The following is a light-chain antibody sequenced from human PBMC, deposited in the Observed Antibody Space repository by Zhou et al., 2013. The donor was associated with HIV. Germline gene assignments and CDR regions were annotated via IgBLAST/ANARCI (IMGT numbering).Light chain of an antibody. CDR2: KAS. V-gene: IGKV1-5*03. CDR3: QQYNTYPIT. Sequence: DIQMTQSPSTLSASVGDRVTITCRASQPIGSWLAWYQQKPGKAPKLLIYKASSLEFGVPSRFSGSGSGTEFTLTITSLQPDDCASYFCQQYNTYPITFGQGTRLDI. CDR1: QPIGSW. J-gene: IGKJ5*01.